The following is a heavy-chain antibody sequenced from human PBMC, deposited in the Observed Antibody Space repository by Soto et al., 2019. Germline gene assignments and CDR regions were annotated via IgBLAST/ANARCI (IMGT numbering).Heavy chain of an antibody. CDR1: GFTFSRYS. J-gene: IGHJ3*02. Sequence: GGSLRPSCAASGFTFSRYSTNWVRQAPGKGLEWVSSISSSSSYIYYADSVKGRFTIARDNAKNSLYLQMNSLRAEDTSLYYSARLSTRDAFDIWGQGTMVTVSS. V-gene: IGHV3-21*01. CDR3: ARLSTRDAFDI. CDR2: ISSSSSYI. D-gene: IGHD2-2*01.